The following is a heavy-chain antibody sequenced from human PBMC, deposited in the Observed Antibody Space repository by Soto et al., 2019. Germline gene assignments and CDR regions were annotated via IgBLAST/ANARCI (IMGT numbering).Heavy chain of an antibody. CDR2: IIPIFGTA. CDR1: GGTFSSYA. J-gene: IGHJ5*02. D-gene: IGHD5-12*01. Sequence: QVQLVQSGAEVKKPGSSVKVSCKASGGTFSSYAISWVRQAPGQGLEWMGGIIPIFGTANYAQKFQGRVTITADESTSTAYMELSSLRSEDTAVYYCARGVTPPTEYSGYTIGVWFDPWGQGTLVTVSS. V-gene: IGHV1-69*01. CDR3: ARGVTPPTEYSGYTIGVWFDP.